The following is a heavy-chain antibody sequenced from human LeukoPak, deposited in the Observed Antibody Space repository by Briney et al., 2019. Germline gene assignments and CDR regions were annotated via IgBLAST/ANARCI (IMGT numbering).Heavy chain of an antibody. Sequence: PGGSLRLSCAASGFTFSSYWMSWVRQAPGKGLEWVANIKQDGSEKYNVDSVKGRFTISRDNAKNSLYLQMNSLRAEDTAVYYCARASNYYGSGRYYYMDVWGKGTTVTISS. CDR1: GFTFSSYW. CDR2: IKQDGSEK. CDR3: ARASNYYGSGRYYYMDV. V-gene: IGHV3-7*01. J-gene: IGHJ6*03. D-gene: IGHD3-10*01.